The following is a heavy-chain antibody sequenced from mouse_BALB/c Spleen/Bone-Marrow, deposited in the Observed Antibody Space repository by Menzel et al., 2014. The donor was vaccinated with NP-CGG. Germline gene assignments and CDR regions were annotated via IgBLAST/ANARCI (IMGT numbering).Heavy chain of an antibody. CDR3: ARRDYGPGWFTY. D-gene: IGHD1-1*01. CDR1: GYTFTEST. Sequence: EVQLQQSGPDLVKPGASVKISCKPSGYTFTESTINWVKQSHGKSLEWIGGINPNNGATGYNQKFKGKATLTVDKSSSTAYLELRSLTSDDSAVYYCARRDYGPGWFTYWGQGTLVTVSA. CDR2: INPNNGAT. V-gene: IGHV1-18*01. J-gene: IGHJ3*01.